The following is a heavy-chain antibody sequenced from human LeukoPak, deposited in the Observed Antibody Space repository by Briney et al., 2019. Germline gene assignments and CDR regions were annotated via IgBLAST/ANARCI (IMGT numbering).Heavy chain of an antibody. V-gene: IGHV3-23*01. J-gene: IGHJ5*02. D-gene: IGHD3-10*01. Sequence: GGSLRLSCAASGFTFSSYAMSWVRQAPGKGLEGVSAISGSGGSTYYADSVKGRFTSSRDNSKNTLYLQMNSLRAEDTAVYYCFLPMVRGVIDNWFDPWGQGTLVTVSS. CDR2: ISGSGGST. CDR3: FLPMVRGVIDNWFDP. CDR1: GFTFSSYA.